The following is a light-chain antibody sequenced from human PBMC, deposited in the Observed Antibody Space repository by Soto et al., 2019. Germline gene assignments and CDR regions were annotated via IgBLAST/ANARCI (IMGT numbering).Light chain of an antibody. CDR3: QQYNSYSYT. Sequence: DIQMTQSPSTLSASVGDRVTITCRASQSISSWLAWYQQKPGKAPKLLIYDASSLESGVPSRFSGSGSGTEFTLTXSSLQXDDFATYYCQQYNSYSYTFGQGTKLEIK. J-gene: IGKJ2*01. CDR1: QSISSW. V-gene: IGKV1-5*01. CDR2: DAS.